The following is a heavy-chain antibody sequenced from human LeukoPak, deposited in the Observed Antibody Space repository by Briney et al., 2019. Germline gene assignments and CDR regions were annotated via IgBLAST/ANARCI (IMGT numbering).Heavy chain of an antibody. CDR1: GFTFSSYG. Sequence: GGSLRLSCAASGFTFSSYGMHWVRQAPGKGLEWVAFIRYDGSNKYYADSVKGRFTISRDNSKNTLYLQMNSLRAEDTAVYYCAKASRSIADYYYYMDVWGKGTTVTVSS. CDR2: IRYDGSNK. V-gene: IGHV3-30*02. J-gene: IGHJ6*03. CDR3: AKASRSIADYYYYMDV. D-gene: IGHD6-6*01.